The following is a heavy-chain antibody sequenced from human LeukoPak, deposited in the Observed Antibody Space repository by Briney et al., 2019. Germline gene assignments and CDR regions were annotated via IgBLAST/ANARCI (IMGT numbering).Heavy chain of an antibody. V-gene: IGHV3-23*01. Sequence: PGGSLRLSCAASGFTFSSYAMSWVRQAPGKGLEWVSAISSSGGRTFYAASVEGRFTVSRDNSKSTLYLQMSSLRAEDTAVYSCAKVLSQGYPNSWTNWFDSWGQGALVTVSS. J-gene: IGHJ5*01. CDR3: AKVLSQGYPNSWTNWFDS. D-gene: IGHD6-13*01. CDR2: ISSSGGRT. CDR1: GFTFSSYA.